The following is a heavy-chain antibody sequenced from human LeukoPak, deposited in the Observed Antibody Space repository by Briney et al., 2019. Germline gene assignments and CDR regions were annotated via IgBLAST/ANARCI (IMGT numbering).Heavy chain of an antibody. V-gene: IGHV4-39*07. CDR1: GGSISSSSYY. D-gene: IGHD3-22*01. J-gene: IGHJ4*02. CDR3: ASGSTYYYDSSGYYFDY. Sequence: SETLCLTCTVSGGSISSSSYYWGWIRQPPGKGLEWIGSIYYSGSTYYNPSLKSRVTISVDTSKNQFSLKLSSVTAADTAVYYCASGSTYYYDSSGYYFDYWGQGTLVTVSS. CDR2: IYYSGST.